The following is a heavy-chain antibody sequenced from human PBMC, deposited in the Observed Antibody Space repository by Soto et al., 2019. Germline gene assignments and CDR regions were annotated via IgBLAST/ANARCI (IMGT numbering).Heavy chain of an antibody. CDR2: IIPMLPVT. V-gene: IGHV1-69*02. D-gene: IGHD2-2*01. CDR3: SIGSWSAETFDV. Sequence: QVHLIQSGAEVKNPGSSVKVSCKAAGGTFNTYTLFWVRQAPGHGLEWMGRIIPMLPVTNSAQKFQGRLTLTAHKSXXTXFMELTSLTSDDTAVYYCSIGSWSAETFDVWGQGTMVTISS. J-gene: IGHJ3*01. CDR1: GGTFNTYT.